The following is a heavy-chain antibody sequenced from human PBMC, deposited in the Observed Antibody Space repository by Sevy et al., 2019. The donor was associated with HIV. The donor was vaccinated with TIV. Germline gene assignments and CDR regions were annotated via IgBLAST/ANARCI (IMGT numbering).Heavy chain of an antibody. V-gene: IGHV2-5*02. CDR3: AHRPDNYDILTGYFPNWFDP. CDR2: IYWDDDN. CDR1: GFSLTTSGVG. D-gene: IGHD3-9*01. Sequence: SGPTLVKPTQTLTLTCTFSGFSLTTSGVGVGWIRQPPGKALEWLALIYWDDDNRYSPSLKSRLPITKDTSKNQVVLTMTNMDPVDTATYYCAHRPDNYDILTGYFPNWFDPWGQGTLVTVSS. J-gene: IGHJ5*02.